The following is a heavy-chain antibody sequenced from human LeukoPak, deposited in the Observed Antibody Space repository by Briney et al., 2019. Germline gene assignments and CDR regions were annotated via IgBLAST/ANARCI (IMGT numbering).Heavy chain of an antibody. CDR1: GGSFSGYY. CDR2: INHSGST. J-gene: IGHJ4*02. D-gene: IGHD3-10*01. V-gene: IGHV4-34*01. CDR3: ARVPMVRGVIFDY. Sequence: SETLSLPCAVSGGSFSGYYWSWIRQPPGKGLEWIGEINHSGSTNYNPSLKSRVTISVDTSKNQFSLKLSSVTAADTAVYYCARVPMVRGVIFDYWGQGTLVTVSS.